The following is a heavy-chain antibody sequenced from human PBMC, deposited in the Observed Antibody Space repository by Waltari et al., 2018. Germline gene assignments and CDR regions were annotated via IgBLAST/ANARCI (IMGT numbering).Heavy chain of an antibody. V-gene: IGHV4-61*02. CDR3: ARGGGPFPFDY. J-gene: IGHJ4*02. Sequence: QVQLQESGPGLVKPSQTLSLTCTASGGSISIGSYYWRWIRQPAGKGLEWIGRIYTSGSTNYNPSLKSRVTISVDTSKNQFSLKLSSVTAADTAVYYCARGGGPFPFDYWGQGTLVTVSS. CDR2: IYTSGST. CDR1: GGSISIGSYY. D-gene: IGHD3-10*01.